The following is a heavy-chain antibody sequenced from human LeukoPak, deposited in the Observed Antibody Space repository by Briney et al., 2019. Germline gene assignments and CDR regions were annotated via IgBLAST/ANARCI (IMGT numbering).Heavy chain of an antibody. CDR1: GGSISSYY. CDR3: ARRVALTARYYFDH. D-gene: IGHD2-21*02. Sequence: SETLSLTCTVSGGSISSYYWSWIRQPPGKGLEWIGYTYYSGSTNYNPSLKSRVTISVDTSKNQFSLKLSSVTAADTAVYYCARRVALTARYYFDHWGQGTLVTVSS. J-gene: IGHJ4*02. CDR2: TYYSGST. V-gene: IGHV4-59*08.